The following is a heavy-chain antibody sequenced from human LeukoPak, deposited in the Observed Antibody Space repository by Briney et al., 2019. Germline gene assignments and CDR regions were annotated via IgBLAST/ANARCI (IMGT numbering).Heavy chain of an antibody. CDR2: ISGSGGST. CDR3: ARARPYYYDSSGYYLDYFDY. D-gene: IGHD3-22*01. Sequence: GGSLRLSCAASGFTFSSYAMSWVRQAPGKGLEWVSAISGSGGSTYYADSVKGRFTISRDNSKNSLYLQMNSLRAEDTAVYYCARARPYYYDSSGYYLDYFDYWGQGTLVTVSS. J-gene: IGHJ4*02. CDR1: GFTFSSYA. V-gene: IGHV3-23*01.